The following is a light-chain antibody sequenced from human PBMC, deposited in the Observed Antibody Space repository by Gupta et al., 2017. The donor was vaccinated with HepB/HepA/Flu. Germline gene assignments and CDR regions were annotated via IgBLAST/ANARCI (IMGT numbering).Light chain of an antibody. V-gene: IGLV2-14*03. CDR3: CSYVATNTGV. CDR2: DVT. J-gene: IGLJ3*02. Sequence: QSALAQPASVSGSPGQTIPISCTGSSYDVGAYNFVPWYQQHPGKAPRLIIYDVTNRPSGVSNRFSGSKSVNTASRTISGLQAEDEADYYCCSYVATNTGVFGGGTKLTV. CDR1: SYDVGAYNF.